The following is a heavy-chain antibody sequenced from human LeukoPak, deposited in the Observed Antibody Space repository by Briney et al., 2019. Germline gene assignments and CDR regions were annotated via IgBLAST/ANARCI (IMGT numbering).Heavy chain of an antibody. CDR2: IVVGSGNT. CDR3: AARSIVVVPDAFDI. D-gene: IGHD3-22*01. CDR1: GFTFTSSA. Sequence: SVKVSCKASGFTFTSSAVQWVRQARGQRLEWIGWIVVGSGNTNYAQKFQERVTITRDMSTSTAYMELSSLRSEDTAVYYCAARSIVVVPDAFDIWGQGTMVTV. J-gene: IGHJ3*02. V-gene: IGHV1-58*01.